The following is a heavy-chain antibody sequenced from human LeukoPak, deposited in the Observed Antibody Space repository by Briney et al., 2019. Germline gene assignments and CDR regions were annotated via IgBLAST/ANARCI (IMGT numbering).Heavy chain of an antibody. CDR1: GGSISSGGYY. J-gene: IGHJ3*02. V-gene: IGHV4-31*03. Sequence: SETLSLTCTVSGGSISSGGYYWSWIRQHPGKGLKWIGYIYYSRSTYYNPSLKSRVTISVDTSKNQFSLKLSSVTAADTAVYYCAGLRGKPHAFDIWGQGTMVTVSS. CDR2: IYYSRST. D-gene: IGHD5-12*01. CDR3: AGLRGKPHAFDI.